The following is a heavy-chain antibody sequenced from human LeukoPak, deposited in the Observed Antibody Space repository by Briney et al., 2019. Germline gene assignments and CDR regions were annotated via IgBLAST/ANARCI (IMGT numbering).Heavy chain of an antibody. CDR2: ISGDGGST. V-gene: IGHV3-23*01. J-gene: IGHJ4*02. CDR3: AKRPDCSTTNCFRFEY. D-gene: IGHD2-2*01. Sequence: PGGSLRLSCAAPGFTFSTNAMSWVRQAPGQGLKWFSSISGDGGSTYYAESVKGRFTISRDNSKNTLYLQMNSLRAEDTAVYYCAKRPDCSTTNCFRFEYWGQGTLVTVSS. CDR1: GFTFSTNA.